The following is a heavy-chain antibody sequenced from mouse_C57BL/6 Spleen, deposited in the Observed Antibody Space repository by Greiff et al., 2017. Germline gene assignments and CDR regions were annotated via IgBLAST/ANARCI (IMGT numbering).Heavy chain of an antibody. CDR2: IDPSDSYT. Sequence: QVQLQQPGAELVRPGTSVKLSCKASGYTFTSYWMHWVKQRPGQGLEWIGVIDPSDSYTNYNQKFKGKATLTVDTSSSTAYMQLSSLTSEDSAVYDCASRYPYAMDYWGQGTSVTVSS. CDR1: GYTFTSYW. D-gene: IGHD1-1*01. V-gene: IGHV1-59*01. J-gene: IGHJ4*01. CDR3: ASRYPYAMDY.